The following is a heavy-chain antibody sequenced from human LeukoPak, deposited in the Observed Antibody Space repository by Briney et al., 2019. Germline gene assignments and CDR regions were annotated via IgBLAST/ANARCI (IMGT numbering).Heavy chain of an antibody. CDR1: GGSFSGYY. CDR3: ARGLVRFGELY. D-gene: IGHD3-10*01. J-gene: IGHJ4*02. CDR2: INHSGST. V-gene: IGHV4-34*01. Sequence: SETLSLTCAVYGGSFSGYYWSWIRQPPGKGLEWIGEINHSGSTNYNPSLKSRVTIPVDTSKNQFSLKLSSVTAADTAVYYCARGLVRFGELYWGQGTLVTVSS.